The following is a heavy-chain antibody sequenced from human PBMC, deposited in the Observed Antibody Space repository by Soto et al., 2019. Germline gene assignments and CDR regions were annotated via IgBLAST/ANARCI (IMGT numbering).Heavy chain of an antibody. CDR3: ASTTCIQLWYEALEM. CDR1: EYTFTNYD. D-gene: IGHD5-18*01. V-gene: IGHV1-8*01. Sequence: QVQLVQSGAEVKKPGASVKVSCKASEYTFTNYDINWVRQATGQGLEWMGWMNPNSGNTGYAQKFQGRVTMTRNTSINTAYMELSSLRSEDTAVYYCASTTCIQLWYEALEMWGQGTMVTVSS. J-gene: IGHJ3*02. CDR2: MNPNSGNT.